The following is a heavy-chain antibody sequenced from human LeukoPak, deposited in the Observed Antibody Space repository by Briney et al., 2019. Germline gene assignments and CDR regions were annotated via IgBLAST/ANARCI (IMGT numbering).Heavy chain of an antibody. CDR2: IWYDGSDK. CDR3: AKGLIQLWLYFDY. CDR1: GFTFSNHG. Sequence: GGSLRLSCAASGFTFSNHGMHWVRQAPGKGLEWVAFIWYDGSDKYYADSVKGRFTISRDRSQSALYLQMNSLRAEDTAVYYCAKGLIQLWLYFDYWGQGTLVTVSS. V-gene: IGHV3-30*02. J-gene: IGHJ4*02. D-gene: IGHD5-18*01.